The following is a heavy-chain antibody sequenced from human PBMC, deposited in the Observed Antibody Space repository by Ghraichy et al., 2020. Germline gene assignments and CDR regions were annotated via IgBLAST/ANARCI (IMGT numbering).Heavy chain of an antibody. V-gene: IGHV1-3*01. J-gene: IGHJ4*02. CDR1: GYTFSNHP. CDR2: ISAEKDDT. Sequence: FSCKASGYTFSNHPVHWVRQAPGQSLEWMGWISAEKDDTDYSQKFQGRVSITRDTSANMAYMELRSLGSEDTAVYYCARESGLYNGDFDYWGQGTLVTVSS. CDR3: ARESGLYNGDFDY. D-gene: IGHD1-14*01.